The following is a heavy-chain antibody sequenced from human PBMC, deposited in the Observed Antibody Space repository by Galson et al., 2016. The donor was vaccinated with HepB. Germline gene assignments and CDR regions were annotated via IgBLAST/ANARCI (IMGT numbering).Heavy chain of an antibody. CDR3: ARHFGGYY. J-gene: IGHJ4*02. D-gene: IGHD3-22*01. Sequence: SLRLSCAASGFTFSNYDMSWVRQAPGRGLEWVSGISGSGASTTYADSVKGRFTISRDNSKNALHLQMNSLRAAATAMFFCARHFGGYYLGQGTLVTVAS. CDR1: GFTFSNYD. CDR2: ISGSGAST. V-gene: IGHV3-23*01.